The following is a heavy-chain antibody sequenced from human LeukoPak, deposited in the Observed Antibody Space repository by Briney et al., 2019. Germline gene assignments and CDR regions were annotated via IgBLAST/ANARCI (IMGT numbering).Heavy chain of an antibody. CDR2: LVYDGII. CDR1: GFPFSSFG. V-gene: IGHV3-33*01. J-gene: IGHJ4*02. Sequence: GRSLRLSCAASGFPFSSFGMHWVRQAPGKGLEWVARLVYDGIINYGDFAKGRFTISRDNSKSALYLEMNSRRVEDSGIYYCARDLSAAYDFWGQGVVVTVSS. D-gene: IGHD2-21*01. CDR3: ARDLSAAYDF.